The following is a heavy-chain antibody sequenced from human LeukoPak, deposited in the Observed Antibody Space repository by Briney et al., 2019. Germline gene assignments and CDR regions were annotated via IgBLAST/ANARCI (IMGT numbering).Heavy chain of an antibody. J-gene: IGHJ4*02. CDR3: ATRRLLWFGELFQREGDYFDY. CDR2: INHSGST. D-gene: IGHD3-10*01. V-gene: IGHV4-34*01. Sequence: PSETLSLTCAVYGGSFSGYYWSWIRQPPGKGLEWIGEINHSGSTNYNPSLKSRVTISVDTSKNQFSLKLSSVTAADTAVYYCATRRLLWFGELFQREGDYFDYWGQETLVTVSS. CDR1: GGSFSGYY.